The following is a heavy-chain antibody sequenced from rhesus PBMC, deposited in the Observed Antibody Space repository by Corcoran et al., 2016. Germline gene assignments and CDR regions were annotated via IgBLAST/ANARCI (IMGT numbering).Heavy chain of an antibody. D-gene: IGHD3-3*01. Sequence: QVQLQESGPGLVKPSEPLSLTCAVSGASIRSYWWSWIRPPPGKGLEWIGEIKDNSGSTYPNPSLKSRVTISKDASKNQFSLKLSSLTAADTAVYYCATSITIFGVVDWGQGGLVTVSS. J-gene: IGHJ4*01. CDR2: IKDNSGST. CDR1: GASIRSYW. V-gene: IGHV4-80*01. CDR3: ATSITIFGVVD.